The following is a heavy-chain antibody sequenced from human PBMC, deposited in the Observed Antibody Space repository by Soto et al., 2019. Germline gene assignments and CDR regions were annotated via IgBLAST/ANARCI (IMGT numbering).Heavy chain of an antibody. Sequence: QVQLVQSGAGVKKPGSSVKVSCKASGGTFSSYAISWVRQAPGQGLEWMGGIIPIFGTANYAQKFQGRVTITADESTSTAYMELSSLRSEDTAVYYCARLGTPYYSSSWGNWFDPWGQGTLVTVSS. J-gene: IGHJ5*02. V-gene: IGHV1-69*01. D-gene: IGHD6-13*01. CDR2: IIPIFGTA. CDR1: GGTFSSYA. CDR3: ARLGTPYYSSSWGNWFDP.